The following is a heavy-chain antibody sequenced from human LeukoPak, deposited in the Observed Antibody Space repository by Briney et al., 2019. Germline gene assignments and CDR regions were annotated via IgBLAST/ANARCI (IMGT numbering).Heavy chain of an antibody. CDR3: ARQAMAWSYYFDL. CDR1: DGSIGGYK. Sequence: PSETLSLTCTVSDGSIGGYKWGWIRQPPGKGLEWIGSISYSGSTNYNPPLKSRVIISVDTSKNQFSLKLSSVTAADTAMHYCARQAMAWSYYFDLWGQGTLVTVSS. D-gene: IGHD6-19*01. CDR2: ISYSGST. J-gene: IGHJ4*02. V-gene: IGHV4-59*08.